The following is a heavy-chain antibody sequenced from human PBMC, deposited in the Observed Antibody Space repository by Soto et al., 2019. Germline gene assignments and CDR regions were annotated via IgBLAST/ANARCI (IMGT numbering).Heavy chain of an antibody. CDR3: ARDPWAADY. V-gene: IGHV3-66*01. Sequence: VQLVDSGGGLVQPGGSLRLSCAASGFTVSTKYMSWVRQAPGKGLEWVSVIYSGGSTFYADSVRGRFTISRDNSKNTVNLQMNSLRAEDTAVYYCARDPWAADYWGQGTLVTVSS. CDR2: IYSGGST. J-gene: IGHJ4*02. D-gene: IGHD3-16*01. CDR1: GFTVSTKY.